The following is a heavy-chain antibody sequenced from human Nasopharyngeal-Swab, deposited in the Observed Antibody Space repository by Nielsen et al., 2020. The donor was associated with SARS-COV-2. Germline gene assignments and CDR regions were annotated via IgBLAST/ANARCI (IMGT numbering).Heavy chain of an antibody. CDR2: IYHSGST. D-gene: IGHD2-15*01. V-gene: IGHV4-38-2*02. Sequence: SETLSLTCTVSGYSISSGYYWGWIRQPPGKGLEWIGSIYHSGSTYYNPSLKSRVTISVDTSKNQFSLKLSSVTAADTAVYFCARGGYCSGGSCYFSRLYYYYYMDVWDKGTTVTVSS. CDR1: GYSISSGYY. J-gene: IGHJ6*03. CDR3: ARGGYCSGGSCYFSRLYYYYYMDV.